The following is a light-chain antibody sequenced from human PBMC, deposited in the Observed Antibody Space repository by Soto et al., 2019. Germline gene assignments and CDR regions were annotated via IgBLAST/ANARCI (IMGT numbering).Light chain of an antibody. CDR2: EVT. CDR3: SSYAASNNCYLV. Sequence: QSALTQPPSASGSPGQSVTISCTGTSSDVGGYNYVSWYQQYPGRAPKLMIYEVTKRPSGVPDRFSGSKSGNTASLTVSGLQAEEEADYYCSSYAASNNCYLVFGGGTKVTVL. V-gene: IGLV2-8*01. CDR1: SSDVGGYNY. J-gene: IGLJ3*02.